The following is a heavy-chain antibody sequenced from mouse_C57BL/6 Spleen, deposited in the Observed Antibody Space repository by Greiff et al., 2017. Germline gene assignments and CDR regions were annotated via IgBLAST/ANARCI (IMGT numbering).Heavy chain of an antibody. CDR3: ARALLGGAY. D-gene: IGHD1-2*01. CDR1: GFTFSDYG. V-gene: IGHV5-17*01. CDR2: ISSGSSTI. Sequence: EVNVVESGGGLVKPGGSLKLSCAASGFTFSDYGMHWVRQAPEKGLEWVAYISSGSSTIYYADTMKGRFTISRDNAKNTLFLQMTSLGSEDTAMYYCARALLGGAYWGQGTLVTVSA. J-gene: IGHJ3*01.